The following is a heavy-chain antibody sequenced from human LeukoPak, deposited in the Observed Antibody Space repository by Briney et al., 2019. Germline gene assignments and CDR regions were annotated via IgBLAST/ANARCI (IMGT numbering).Heavy chain of an antibody. CDR2: AAASGGT. Sequence: GGSLRLSCAASGFTFSIYAFSWVRQAPGKGLEWVSAAAASGGTYNADSVKGRFTISRDDSRNTVYLQMDSLRAEDTAVYYCARDLLSGYSSGWYWSGYYYGMDVWGQGTTVTVSS. D-gene: IGHD6-19*01. V-gene: IGHV3-23*01. CDR1: GFTFSIYA. J-gene: IGHJ6*02. CDR3: ARDLLSGYSSGWYWSGYYYGMDV.